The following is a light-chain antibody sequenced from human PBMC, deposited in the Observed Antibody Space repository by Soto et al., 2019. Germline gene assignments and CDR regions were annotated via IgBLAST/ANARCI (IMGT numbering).Light chain of an antibody. CDR3: SSYTSTKDLL. CDR2: EVS. Sequence: QSALTQPASVSGSPGQSITISCTGTNSDIGTYDYVSWYQQHPGKAPKLIIYEVSNRPSGVSNRFSGSKSGNTASLTFSGLQAEDEADYYCSSYTSTKDLLFGGGTKLTVL. CDR1: NSDIGTYDY. J-gene: IGLJ2*01. V-gene: IGLV2-14*01.